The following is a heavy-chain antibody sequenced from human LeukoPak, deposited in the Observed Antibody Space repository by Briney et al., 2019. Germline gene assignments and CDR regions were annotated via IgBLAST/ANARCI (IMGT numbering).Heavy chain of an antibody. J-gene: IGHJ3*01. CDR3: ARDMSTRVTPISYAFDV. D-gene: IGHD4-23*01. V-gene: IGHV1-46*01. CDR2: INPSGGST. Sequence: ASVKVSCKASGYTFTSYYMHWVRQAPGQGLEWMGIINPSGGSTSYAQKFQGRATMTRDTSTTTVYLELSSLRSEDTAAYYCARDMSTRVTPISYAFDVWGQGTMVTVSS. CDR1: GYTFTSYY.